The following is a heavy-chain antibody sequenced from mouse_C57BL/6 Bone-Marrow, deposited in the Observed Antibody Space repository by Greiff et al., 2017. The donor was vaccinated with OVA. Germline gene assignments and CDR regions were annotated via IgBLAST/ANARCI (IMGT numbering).Heavy chain of an antibody. CDR1: GYTFTSYG. Sequence: QVQLQQSGAELARPGASVKLSCKASGYTFTSYGISWVKQRTGQGLEWIGEIYPRSGNTYYNEKFKGKATLTADKSSSTAYMELRSLTSEDSAVYFCARWDYGSSYVSYYFDYWGQGTTLTVSS. V-gene: IGHV1-81*01. D-gene: IGHD1-1*01. J-gene: IGHJ2*01. CDR2: IYPRSGNT. CDR3: ARWDYGSSYVSYYFDY.